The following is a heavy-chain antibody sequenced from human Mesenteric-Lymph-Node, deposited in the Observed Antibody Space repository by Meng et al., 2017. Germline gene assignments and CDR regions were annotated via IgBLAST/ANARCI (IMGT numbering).Heavy chain of an antibody. V-gene: IGHV4-39*07. J-gene: IGHJ4*02. CDR2: IYYSGGTYSGST. D-gene: IGHD2-15*01. CDR3: ARDSRLLGYCSGGSCPNFDF. CDR1: GDPISSRTFY. Sequence: SETLSLTCTVPGDPISSRTFYWGWIRQSPGKGLEWIGSIYYSGGTYSGSTYYNPSLKSRVTISVDTSKNQFSLKMNSVTAADTAVYYCARDSRLLGYCSGGSCPNFDFWGQGTLVTVSS.